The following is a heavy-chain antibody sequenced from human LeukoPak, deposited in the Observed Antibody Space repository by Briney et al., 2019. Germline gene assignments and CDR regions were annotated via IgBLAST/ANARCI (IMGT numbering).Heavy chain of an antibody. CDR1: GGSISNYY. J-gene: IGHJ4*02. V-gene: IGHV4-59*01. CDR2: IYYSGST. D-gene: IGHD3-22*01. CDR3: AGERSGYTDY. Sequence: SETLSLTCSVSGGSISNYYWSWIRQPPGKGLEWIGYIYYSGSTNYNPSLKSRVTISVDTSKNQFSLKLSSVTAADTAVYYCAGERSGYTDYWGQGTLVTVSS.